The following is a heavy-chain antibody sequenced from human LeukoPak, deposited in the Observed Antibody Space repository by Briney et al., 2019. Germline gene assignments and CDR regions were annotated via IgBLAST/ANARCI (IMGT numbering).Heavy chain of an antibody. CDR2: MFYSGST. D-gene: IGHD3-10*01. V-gene: IGHV4-39*01. CDR3: ASGEGFGEAMSFDY. CDR1: GDSISSSYYY. J-gene: IGHJ4*02. Sequence: SETLSLTCTVSGDSISSSYYYWGWIRQPPGRGLEWIGSMFYSGSTYYNPSLKSRVTISVDTSKNQFSLKLSSVTAADTAVYYCASGEGFGEAMSFDYWGQGTLVTVSS.